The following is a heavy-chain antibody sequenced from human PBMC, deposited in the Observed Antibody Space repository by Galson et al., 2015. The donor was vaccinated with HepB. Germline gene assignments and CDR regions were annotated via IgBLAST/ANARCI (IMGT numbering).Heavy chain of an antibody. V-gene: IGHV3-30*18. CDR2: ISYDGSNK. Sequence: SLRLSCAASGYTFSSYGMHWVRQAPGKGLEWVAVISYDGSNKYYADSVKGRFTISRDNSKNTLYLQMNSLRAEDTAVYYCAKDRYCSSTSCGKVESYMDVWGKGTTVTVSS. CDR1: GYTFSSYG. J-gene: IGHJ6*03. CDR3: AKDRYCSSTSCGKVESYMDV. D-gene: IGHD2-2*01.